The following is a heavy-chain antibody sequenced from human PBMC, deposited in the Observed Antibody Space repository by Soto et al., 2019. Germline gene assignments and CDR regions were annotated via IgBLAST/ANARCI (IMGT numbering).Heavy chain of an antibody. CDR3: TTGYNYYGMDV. Sequence: GGSLRLSCAASGFTFDDYGMSWVRQAPGKGLEWVSGINWNGGSTGYADSVKGRFTISRDNAKNSLYLQMNSLRAEDTALYYCTTGYNYYGMDVWGQGTTVTVSS. CDR1: GFTFDDYG. V-gene: IGHV3-20*04. J-gene: IGHJ6*02. CDR2: INWNGGST.